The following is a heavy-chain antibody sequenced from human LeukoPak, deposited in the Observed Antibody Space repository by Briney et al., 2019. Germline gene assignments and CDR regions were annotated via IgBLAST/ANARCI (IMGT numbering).Heavy chain of an antibody. D-gene: IGHD5-24*01. CDR3: ARAGTSEMATILHWFDP. J-gene: IGHJ5*02. CDR1: GGTFSSYA. CDR2: IIPIFGTA. Sequence: SVKVSCKASGGTFSSYAISWVRQAPGQGLEWMGGIIPIFGTANYAQKFQGRVTITADESMSTAYMELSSLRSEDTAVYYCARAGTSEMATILHWFDPWGQGTLVTVSS. V-gene: IGHV1-69*13.